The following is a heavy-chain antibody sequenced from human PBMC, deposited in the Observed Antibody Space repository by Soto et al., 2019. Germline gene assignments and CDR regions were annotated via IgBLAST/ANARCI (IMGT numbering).Heavy chain of an antibody. J-gene: IGHJ2*01. CDR3: ARDGGLLTTSWHYDL. CDR2: INPRTGST. V-gene: IGHV1-46*01. Sequence: QVQLVQSGADVKKPGTSVKVSCKAAGYSFTNYCMYWVRQAPGQGLEWMGMINPRTGSTLYAQKFQDRVTLTRDTSTTTVYMELSTLISDDTAVYYCARDGGLLTTSWHYDLWGPGTLVTVSS. CDR1: GYSFTNYC. D-gene: IGHD2-15*01.